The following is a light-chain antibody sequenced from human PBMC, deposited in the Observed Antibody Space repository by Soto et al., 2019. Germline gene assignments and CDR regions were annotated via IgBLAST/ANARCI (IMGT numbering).Light chain of an antibody. V-gene: IGKV3-15*01. CDR3: QQYNNWPPWT. Sequence: EIVMTQSPATLSVSPGERATLSCRAGQSVSSNLAWYQQKPGQAPRLLIYGASTRATGIPARFSGSGSGTEFTLTISSLQSEDFAFYYCQQYNNWPPWTFGQGTKVEIK. CDR2: GAS. CDR1: QSVSSN. J-gene: IGKJ1*01.